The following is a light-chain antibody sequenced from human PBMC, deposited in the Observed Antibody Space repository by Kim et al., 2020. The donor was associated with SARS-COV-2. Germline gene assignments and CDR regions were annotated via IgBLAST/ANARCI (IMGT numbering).Light chain of an antibody. J-gene: IGKJ1*01. V-gene: IGKV1-5*03. CDR1: QSISTW. CDR2: KAS. CDR3: QEYISYSRT. Sequence: AYVGERVTITCRARQSISTWLAWDQQKPGKAPKVLIYKASSLPSGVPSRFSGSGSGTEFTLTLRSLQPDDFANYYCQEYISYSRTFGEGTK.